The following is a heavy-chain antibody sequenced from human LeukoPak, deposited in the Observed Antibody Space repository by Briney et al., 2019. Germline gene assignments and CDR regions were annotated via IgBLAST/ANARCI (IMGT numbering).Heavy chain of an antibody. CDR1: GYTFTNYA. CDR3: ARAEVLLSYGHNKHCLDV. CDR2: IKGGLENT. Sequence: ASVKVSCKASGYTFTNYAIHWVRQAPGQRLDWMGQIKGGLENTKYSQRFLGRVTITRDISANTAYMELSSLTSEDTAVYYCARAEVLLSYGHNKHCLDVWGQGTTVTVSS. J-gene: IGHJ6*02. V-gene: IGHV1-3*01. D-gene: IGHD3-10*01.